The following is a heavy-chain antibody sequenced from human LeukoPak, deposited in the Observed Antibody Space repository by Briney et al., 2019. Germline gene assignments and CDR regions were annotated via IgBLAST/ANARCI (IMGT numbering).Heavy chain of an antibody. CDR1: AGSISSYY. CDR3: ARAPRSRGTGADY. CDR2: VYYSGST. D-gene: IGHD1-26*01. Sequence: SETLSLTCTGSAGSISSYYWTWIRQPPGQGLEWIGHVYYSGSTSYNPSLRSRVTISIDTSKNQFSRKLNSVTAADTAVYYCARAPRSRGTGADYWGQGTLVTVSS. J-gene: IGHJ4*02. V-gene: IGHV4-59*01.